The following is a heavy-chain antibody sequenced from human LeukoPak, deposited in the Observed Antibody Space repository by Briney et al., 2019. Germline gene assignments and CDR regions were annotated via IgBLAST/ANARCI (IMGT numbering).Heavy chain of an antibody. V-gene: IGHV4-59*01. CDR1: GGSITNNY. CDR2: ISYSGST. J-gene: IGHJ4*02. D-gene: IGHD5-18*01. CDR3: ARAETAMAPSDY. Sequence: SETLSLTCTVSGGSITNNYWSWIRQPPGKGLEWIGYISYSGSTNYNPSLKSRVTISVDTSKKKFSLKLNSVTAADTAVYYCARAETAMAPSDYWGQGTLVTVSS.